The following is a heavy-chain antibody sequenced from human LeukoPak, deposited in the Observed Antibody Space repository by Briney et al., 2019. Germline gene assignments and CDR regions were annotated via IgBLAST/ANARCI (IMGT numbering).Heavy chain of an antibody. V-gene: IGHV4-59*01. D-gene: IGHD1-26*01. CDR2: IYYSGST. CDR3: ARGHSGSYYYYYYYYMDV. Sequence: SETLSLTCTVSGGSISSYYWSWIRQPPGKGLEWIGYIYYSGSTNYNPSLKSRVTISVDTSKNQFSLKLSSVTAADTAVYYCARGHSGSYYYYYYYYMDVWGKGTTVTVSS. J-gene: IGHJ6*03. CDR1: GGSISSYY.